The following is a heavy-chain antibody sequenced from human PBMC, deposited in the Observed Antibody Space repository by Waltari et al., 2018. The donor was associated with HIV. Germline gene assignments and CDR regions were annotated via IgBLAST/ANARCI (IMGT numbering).Heavy chain of an antibody. CDR1: GFSFSEHA. J-gene: IGHJ6*02. V-gene: IGHV3-48*02. CDR3: ARDTFNRCFGLDV. D-gene: IGHD2-15*01. CDR2: ISSSVSNN. Sequence: EVQLVESGGGLVQPGRSMRLSCAAPGFSFSEHAMNWVRQDPGKGLEWVSYISSSVSNNKYADSVKGRITISRDNTKRSLGLHMNNLRDEDTAVYCGARDTFNRCFGLDVWGQGTTVSVSS.